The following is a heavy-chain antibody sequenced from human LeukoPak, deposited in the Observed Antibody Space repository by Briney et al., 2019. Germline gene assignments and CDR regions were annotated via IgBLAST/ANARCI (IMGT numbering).Heavy chain of an antibody. CDR3: ARDRSVAARLFDY. CDR1: GDSISGYY. J-gene: IGHJ4*02. CDR2: IYYSGSA. V-gene: IGHV4-59*01. D-gene: IGHD6-6*01. Sequence: SETLSLTCTVSGDSISGYYWHWIRQSPGKRLEWIGYIYYSGSADYNPSLKSRVTISVDTSKNQFSLKLISVTAADTAVYYCARDRSVAARLFDYWGQGTLVTVSP.